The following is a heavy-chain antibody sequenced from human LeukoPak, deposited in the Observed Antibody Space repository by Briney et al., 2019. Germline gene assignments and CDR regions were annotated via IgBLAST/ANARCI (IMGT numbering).Heavy chain of an antibody. V-gene: IGHV4-4*07. CDR1: GGSISSYY. Sequence: SETLSLTCTVSGGSISSYYWSWIRQPAGKGLEWIGRIYTSGSTNYNPSLKSRVTMSVDTSKNQFSLKLSSVTAADTAVYYCAREKRCSSTSCYGIDYRGQGTLVTVSS. J-gene: IGHJ4*02. D-gene: IGHD2-2*01. CDR2: IYTSGST. CDR3: AREKRCSSTSCYGIDY.